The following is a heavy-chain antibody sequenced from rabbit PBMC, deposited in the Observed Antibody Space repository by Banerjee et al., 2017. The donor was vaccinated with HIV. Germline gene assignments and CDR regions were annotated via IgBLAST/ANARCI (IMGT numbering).Heavy chain of an antibody. D-gene: IGHD4-1*01. CDR2: IYAGSSGST. V-gene: IGHV1S45*01. CDR1: GFSFSSSDW. Sequence: QEQLQETGGDLVKPGASLTLTCTASGFSFSSSDWICWVRQAPGKGLEWIACIYAGSSGSTYYASWANGRFTISRSTSLATVTLQVTSLTVADTATYFCAREGGILVAGAFNLWGPGTLVTVS. CDR3: AREGGILVAGAFNL. J-gene: IGHJ4*01.